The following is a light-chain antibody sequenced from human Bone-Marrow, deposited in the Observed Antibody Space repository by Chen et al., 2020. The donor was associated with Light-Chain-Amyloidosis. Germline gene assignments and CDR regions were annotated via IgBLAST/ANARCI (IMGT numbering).Light chain of an antibody. CDR2: STN. V-gene: IGLV8-61*01. J-gene: IGLJ3*02. CDR3: VLYVGSGIWV. Sequence: QTVVTQEPSFSVSPGGTVTLTCGLSSGSVSTNYYPAWYQPTPGQAPRTLIYSTNTRSSGVPDRFSGSILGNKAALTITGAQADDESDYYCVLYVGSGIWVFGGGTKLTVL. CDR1: SGSVSTNYY.